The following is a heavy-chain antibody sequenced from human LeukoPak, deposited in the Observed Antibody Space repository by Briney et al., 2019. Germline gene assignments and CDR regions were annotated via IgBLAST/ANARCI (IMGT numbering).Heavy chain of an antibody. V-gene: IGHV3-30*09. J-gene: IGHJ6*02. CDR3: ARASGRNYYYYGMDV. Sequence: GGSLRLSCAASGFTFSSYAMHWVRQAPGKGLEWVAVISYDGSNKYYADSVKGRFAISRDNSKNTLYLQMNSLRAEDTAVYYCARASGRNYYYYGMDVWGQGTTVTVSS. CDR2: ISYDGSNK. CDR1: GFTFSSYA.